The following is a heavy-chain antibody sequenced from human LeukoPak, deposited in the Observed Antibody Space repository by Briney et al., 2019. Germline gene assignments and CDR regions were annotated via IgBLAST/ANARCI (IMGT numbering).Heavy chain of an antibody. Sequence: ASVKVSCKASGYTFTAYYIHLVRQAPGQGLEWMGWINPNGGDTNYSQKFQGRVTMTRDTSISTDYMELSRLRSDDTAVYYCAVPSSGYYFYFDDWGQGTLVTVSS. V-gene: IGHV1-2*02. CDR1: GYTFTAYY. CDR2: INPNGGDT. CDR3: AVPSSGYYFYFDD. D-gene: IGHD3-22*01. J-gene: IGHJ4*02.